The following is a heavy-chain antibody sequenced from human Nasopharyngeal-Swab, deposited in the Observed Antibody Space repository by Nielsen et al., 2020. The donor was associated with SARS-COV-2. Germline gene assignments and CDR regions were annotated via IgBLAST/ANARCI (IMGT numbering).Heavy chain of an antibody. CDR2: ISGSGGST. CDR1: GFTFSSYA. J-gene: IGHJ3*02. CDR3: AVYGSGSSSFDI. D-gene: IGHD3-10*01. Sequence: GESLKISCAASGFTFSSYAMSWVRQAPGKGLEWASAISGSGGSTYYADSVKGRFTISRDNSKNTLYLQMNSLRAEDTAVYYCAVYGSGSSSFDIWGQGTMGTVSS. V-gene: IGHV3-23*01.